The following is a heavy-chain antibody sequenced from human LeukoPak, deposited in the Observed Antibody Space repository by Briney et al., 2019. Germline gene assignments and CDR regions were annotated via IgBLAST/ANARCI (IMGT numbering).Heavy chain of an antibody. J-gene: IGHJ4*02. CDR1: GYTFTGYY. Sequence: ASVKVSCKASGYTFTGYYMHWVRQAPGQGLEWMGWINPNSGGTNYAQKFQGRVTMTRDTSISTAYMELSRLRSDDTAVHYCAREYYDFWSGYYLFGYWGQGTLVTVSS. CDR2: INPNSGGT. V-gene: IGHV1-2*02. CDR3: AREYYDFWSGYYLFGY. D-gene: IGHD3-3*01.